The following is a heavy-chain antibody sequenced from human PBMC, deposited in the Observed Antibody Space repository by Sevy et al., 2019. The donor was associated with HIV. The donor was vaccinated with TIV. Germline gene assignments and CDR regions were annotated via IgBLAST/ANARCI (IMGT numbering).Heavy chain of an antibody. D-gene: IGHD1-1*01. CDR3: AGSSTRLYYYGMDV. CDR2: IIPIFGTA. J-gene: IGHJ6*02. Sequence: ASVKVSCKASGGTFSSYAISWVRQAPGQGLEWMGGIIPIFGTANYAQKFQGRVTITADESTSTAYMELSSLRPEDTAVYYCAGSSTRLYYYGMDVWGQGTTVTVSS. CDR1: GGTFSSYA. V-gene: IGHV1-69*13.